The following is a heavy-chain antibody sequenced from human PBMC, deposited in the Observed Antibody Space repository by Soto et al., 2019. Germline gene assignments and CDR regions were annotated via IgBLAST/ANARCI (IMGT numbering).Heavy chain of an antibody. J-gene: IGHJ5*02. CDR3: AHGNYTVIKGNWFDP. D-gene: IGHD4-17*01. V-gene: IGHV2-5*02. CDR2: IYWDYDK. CDR1: GFSLSTSGVG. Sequence: QITLKESGPTLVKPTQTLTLTCTFSGFSLSTSGVGVGWIRQPPGKALEWLALIYWDYDKRYSPSLKSRLIITKDTSKNLVVLTITNMDPVDTATYYCAHGNYTVIKGNWFDPWGQGTLVTVSS.